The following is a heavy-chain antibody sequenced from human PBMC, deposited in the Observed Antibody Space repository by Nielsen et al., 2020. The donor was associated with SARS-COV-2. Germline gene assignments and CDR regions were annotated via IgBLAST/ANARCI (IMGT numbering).Heavy chain of an antibody. V-gene: IGHV6-1*01. Sequence: LRLSCAISGDSVSSSSAAWNWIRQSPSRGLEWLGRTYYRSKWYNDYAVSVKSRITINPDTSKNQFSLHLNSVTPEDTAVYYCARRQIQLWGQSGGMDVWGQGTTVTVSS. J-gene: IGHJ6*02. CDR3: ARRQIQLWGQSGGMDV. CDR2: TYYRSKWYN. D-gene: IGHD5-18*01. CDR1: GDSVSSSSAA.